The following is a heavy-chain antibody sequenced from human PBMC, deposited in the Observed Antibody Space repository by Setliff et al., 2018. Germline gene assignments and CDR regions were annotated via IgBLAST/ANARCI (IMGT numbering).Heavy chain of an antibody. CDR3: AKRKGIAALDY. CDR1: GFSFSSYG. D-gene: IGHD2-15*01. Sequence: GGSLRLSCAASGFSFSSYGMHWVRQDPGKGLEWVAFIWSDGTNKYYADSVKGRFTISKDNPKNTLYLQMNSLRTEDTAVYYCAKRKGIAALDYWGQGTLVTVSS. V-gene: IGHV3-30*02. J-gene: IGHJ4*02. CDR2: IWSDGTNK.